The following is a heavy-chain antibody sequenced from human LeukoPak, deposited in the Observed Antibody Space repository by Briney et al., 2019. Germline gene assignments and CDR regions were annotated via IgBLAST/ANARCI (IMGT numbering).Heavy chain of an antibody. J-gene: IGHJ6*02. Sequence: PGGSLRLSCAASGFTFSSYAMSWVRQAPGKGLEWVSAISGSGGSTYYADSVKGRFTISRDNSKNTLYLQMNSLRAEDTAVYYCAKRGIAAAGYYYGMDVWGQGTTVTVSS. CDR3: AKRGIAAAGYYYGMDV. CDR2: ISGSGGST. CDR1: GFTFSSYA. D-gene: IGHD6-13*01. V-gene: IGHV3-23*01.